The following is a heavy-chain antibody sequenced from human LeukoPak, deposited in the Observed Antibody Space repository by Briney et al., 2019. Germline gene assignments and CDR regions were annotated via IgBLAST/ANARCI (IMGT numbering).Heavy chain of an antibody. CDR2: IYSGGST. CDR3: AKAYSSSWYVSYYFDY. D-gene: IGHD6-13*01. J-gene: IGHJ4*02. Sequence: GGSLRLSCAASGFTVSSNYMSWVRQAPGKGLEWVSVIYSGGSTYYADSVKGRFTISRDNSKNTLYLQMNSLRAEDTAVYYCAKAYSSSWYVSYYFDYWGQGTLVTVSS. CDR1: GFTVSSNY. V-gene: IGHV3-53*01.